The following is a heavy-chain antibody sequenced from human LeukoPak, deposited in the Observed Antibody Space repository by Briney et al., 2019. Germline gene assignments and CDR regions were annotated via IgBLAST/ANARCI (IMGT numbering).Heavy chain of an antibody. J-gene: IGHJ4*02. CDR1: GYTFTDYY. D-gene: IGHD5-24*01. Sequence: ASVKVSCKASGYTFTDYYMHWVRPAPGQGLEWMGWINPNSGGTNFAQKLQGRVAMTRDTSISTASLKLGSMRSDDTAVFFCARARWQLIPYFDSCGQGALVTVSS. CDR2: INPNSGGT. V-gene: IGHV1-2*02. CDR3: ARARWQLIPYFDS.